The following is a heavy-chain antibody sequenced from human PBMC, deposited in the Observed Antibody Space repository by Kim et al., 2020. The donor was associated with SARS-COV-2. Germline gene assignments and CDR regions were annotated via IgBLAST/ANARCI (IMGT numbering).Heavy chain of an antibody. CDR3: AKDRLWGNGYFDY. Sequence: YDADSVNGRFPHSREKSTNTLYLQKNSLRAEDTAVYYCAKDRLWGNGYFDYWGQGTLVTVSS. V-gene: IGHV3-30*02. D-gene: IGHD3-16*01. J-gene: IGHJ4*02.